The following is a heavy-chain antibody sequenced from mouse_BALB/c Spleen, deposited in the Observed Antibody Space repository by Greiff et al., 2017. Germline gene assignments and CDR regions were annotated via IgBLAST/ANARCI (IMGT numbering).Heavy chain of an antibody. J-gene: IGHJ4*01. CDR2: IDTSDSYT. D-gene: IGHD2-1*01. CDR1: GYTFTDYW. Sequence: QVQLQQPGAELVMPGASVKMSCKASGYTFTDYWMHWVKQRPGQGLEWIGAIDTSDSYTSYNQKFKGKATLTVDESSSTAYIQLSSLTSEDSAVYYCARGGYYGDYYAMDYWGQGTSVTVSS. V-gene: IGHV1-69*01. CDR3: ARGGYYGDYYAMDY.